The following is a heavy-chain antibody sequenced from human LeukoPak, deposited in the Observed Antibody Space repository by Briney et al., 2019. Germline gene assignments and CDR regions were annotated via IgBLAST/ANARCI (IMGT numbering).Heavy chain of an antibody. CDR3: ARAKGYSYGRAFDI. Sequence: SQTLSLTCTVSGGSISSGSYYWSWIRQPAGKGLEWIGRIYTSESTNYNPSLKSRVTISVDTSKNQFSLKLSSVTAADTAVYYCARAKGYSYGRAFDIWGQGTMVTVSS. D-gene: IGHD5-18*01. CDR2: IYTSEST. CDR1: GGSISSGSYY. V-gene: IGHV4-61*02. J-gene: IGHJ3*02.